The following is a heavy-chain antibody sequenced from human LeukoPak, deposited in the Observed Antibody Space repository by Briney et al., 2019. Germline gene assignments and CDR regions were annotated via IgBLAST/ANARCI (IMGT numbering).Heavy chain of an antibody. D-gene: IGHD3-22*01. Sequence: ASVKVSCKASGYTFTGYYMHWVRQAPGQGLEWMGWINPNSGGTNYAQKFQGRVTMTRDTSISTAYMELSRIRSDDTAVYYCARDYMIPIKYYYDSSGRPRRNWFDPWGQGTLVTVSS. CDR1: GYTFTGYY. CDR2: INPNSGGT. J-gene: IGHJ5*02. V-gene: IGHV1-2*02. CDR3: ARDYMIPIKYYYDSSGRPRRNWFDP.